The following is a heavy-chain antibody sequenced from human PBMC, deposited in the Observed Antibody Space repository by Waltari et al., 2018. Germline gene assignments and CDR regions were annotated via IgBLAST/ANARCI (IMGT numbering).Heavy chain of an antibody. CDR3: ARGLTDSSGWFVYYFDY. CDR2: IYSGGST. D-gene: IGHD6-19*01. V-gene: IGHV3-53*01. CDR1: GFSVSTNY. J-gene: IGHJ4*02. Sequence: EVQVVESGGGLIQPGGSLRLSCAASGFSVSTNYMSWVRQAPGKGLEWVSVIYSGGSTYYADSVKGRFTSSRDNSKNTLYLQMNSLRADDTAVYYCARGLTDSSGWFVYYFDYWGQGTLVTVSS.